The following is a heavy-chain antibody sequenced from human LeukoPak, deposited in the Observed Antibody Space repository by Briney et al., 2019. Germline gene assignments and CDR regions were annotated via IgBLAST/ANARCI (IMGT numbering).Heavy chain of an antibody. CDR1: EGGLSHAGYF. V-gene: IGHV4-31*03. CDR2: MDHSGRS. J-gene: IGHJ6*02. Sequence: SETLSLTCPISEGGLSHAGYFWSWVRQRPGKGLEWMGYMDHSGRSYYRPSLESRVVISVDTSKNQVSLTVRSVTAADTAVYYCARDAGYGMDVWGQGTTVTDSS. CDR3: ARDAGYGMDV.